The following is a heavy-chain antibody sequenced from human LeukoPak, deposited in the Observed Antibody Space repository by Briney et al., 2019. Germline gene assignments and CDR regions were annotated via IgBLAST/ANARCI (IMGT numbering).Heavy chain of an antibody. CDR2: IYHSAST. V-gene: IGHV4-38-2*02. CDR1: GYAISSGYY. Sequence: PSETLSLTCTVSGYAISSGYYWGWIRQPPGKGLEWIGSIYHSASTYYNPSLKSRVTISVDTSKNQFSLKLSSVTAADTAVYYCARGRGGSCPTWGQGTLVTVSS. CDR3: ARGRGGSCPT. J-gene: IGHJ4*02. D-gene: IGHD2-15*01.